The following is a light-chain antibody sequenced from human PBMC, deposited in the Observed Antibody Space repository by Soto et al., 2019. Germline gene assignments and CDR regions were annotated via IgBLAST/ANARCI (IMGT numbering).Light chain of an antibody. V-gene: IGKV3-20*01. CDR1: QSVRSSY. J-gene: IGKJ1*01. CDR3: QQYGSSPRT. Sequence: EIVLTQSPGTLPLSPGDGATLSCRASQSVRSSYLAWYQQTPGQTPRLLIYAASSRATGIPDRFSGSGSGTDFSLTISRLEAEDFAVYYCQQYGSSPRTFGQGTKVDIK. CDR2: AAS.